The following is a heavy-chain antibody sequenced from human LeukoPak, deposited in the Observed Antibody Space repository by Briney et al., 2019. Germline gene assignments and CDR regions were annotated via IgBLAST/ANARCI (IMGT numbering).Heavy chain of an antibody. J-gene: IGHJ3*02. D-gene: IGHD1-20*01. CDR3: ARDHNPTITGTSWEVDAFDI. V-gene: IGHV1-18*01. CDR2: ISAYNGNT. CDR1: GYTFTSYG. Sequence: ASVKVSCKASGYTFTSYGISWVRQAPGQGLEWMGWISAYNGNTNYAQKLQGRVTMTTDTSTSTAYMELRSLRAEDTAVYYCARDHNPTITGTSWEVDAFDIWGQGTMVTVSS.